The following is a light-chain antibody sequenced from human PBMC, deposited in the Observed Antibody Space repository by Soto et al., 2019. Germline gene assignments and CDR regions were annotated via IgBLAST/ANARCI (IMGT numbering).Light chain of an antibody. CDR2: AAS. V-gene: IGKV4-1*01. Sequence: DIVITHAPDSLSVSLGERATINCNSIQTFLYSSNNKNYFAWYQQKPGKLPKILIYAASTLQSGVPSRFSGSGSGTDFTLTISSLQPEDVATYYCQKYNSAPWTFGQGTKVDIK. J-gene: IGKJ1*01. CDR3: QKYNSAPWT. CDR1: QTFLYSSNNKNY.